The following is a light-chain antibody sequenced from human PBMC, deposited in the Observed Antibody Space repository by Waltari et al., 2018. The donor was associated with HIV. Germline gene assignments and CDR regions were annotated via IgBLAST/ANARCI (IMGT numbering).Light chain of an antibody. CDR3: CSYAGGNTYV. J-gene: IGLJ1*01. CDR2: EVT. V-gene: IGLV2-23*02. CDR1: SSDVGGYKH. Sequence: QSALTQPASVSGSPGQSITISCPGTSSDVGGYKHLSWYQQYPGKAPKLMIYEVTIRPSGVSDRFSGSKSGDTASLTISGLQAEDEADYYCCSYAGGNTYVFGSGTKVTVL.